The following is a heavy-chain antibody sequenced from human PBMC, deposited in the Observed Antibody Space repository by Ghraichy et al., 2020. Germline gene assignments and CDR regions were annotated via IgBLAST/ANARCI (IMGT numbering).Heavy chain of an antibody. Sequence: GESLNIPCAASGFTFSTYAMSWVRQAPGKGLEWVSAITDNGGTTYDAESVKGRFTISRDNSKNTLFLQMNSLRGEDTAVYYCAKFARDWPNEYLQHWGQGALVTVSS. J-gene: IGHJ1*01. V-gene: IGHV3-23*01. CDR3: AKFARDWPNEYLQH. CDR2: ITDNGGTT. CDR1: GFTFSTYA. D-gene: IGHD3/OR15-3a*01.